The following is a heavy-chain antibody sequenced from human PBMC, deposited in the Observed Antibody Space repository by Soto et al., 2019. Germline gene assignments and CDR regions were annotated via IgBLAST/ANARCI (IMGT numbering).Heavy chain of an antibody. CDR1: GFTFSSYG. V-gene: IGHV3-33*01. CDR3: ARELGYCSSTRCYKGYYGMDV. Sequence: PGGSLRLSCAASGFTFSSYGMHWVRQAPGKGLEWVAVIWYDGSNKYYADSVKGRFIISRDNSKNTLYLQMNSLRAEDTAVYYCARELGYCSSTRCYKGYYGMDVWGPGTPVTVS. CDR2: IWYDGSNK. D-gene: IGHD2-2*02. J-gene: IGHJ6*02.